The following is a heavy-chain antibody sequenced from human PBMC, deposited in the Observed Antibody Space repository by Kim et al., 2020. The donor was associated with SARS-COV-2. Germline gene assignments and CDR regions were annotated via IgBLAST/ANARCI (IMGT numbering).Heavy chain of an antibody. CDR3: ARDGEINREGYYYGMDV. CDR1: GGTFSSYA. D-gene: IGHD3-3*01. V-gene: IGHV1-69*13. J-gene: IGHJ6*02. CDR2: IIPIFGTA. Sequence: SVKVSCKASGGTFSSYAISWVRQAPGQGLEWMGGIIPIFGTANYAQKFQGRVTITADESTSTAYMELSSLRSEDTAVYYCARDGEINREGYYYGMDVWGQGTTVTVSS.